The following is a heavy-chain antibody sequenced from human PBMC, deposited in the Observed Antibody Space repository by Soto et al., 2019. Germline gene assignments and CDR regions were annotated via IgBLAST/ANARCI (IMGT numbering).Heavy chain of an antibody. CDR1: GASITSHY. D-gene: IGHD2-15*01. V-gene: IGHV4-59*08. CDR3: ARNRGYSVTDY. CDR2: MYYGGTS. Sequence: QVQLQESGPGLVKPSETLSLTCNVSGASITSHYWTWIRQSPGKGLEWIGYMYYGGTSNYNPSLRGRVTTSLDASKNQYSLKLSSVTAADTSVYYCARNRGYSVTDYWGQGTLVTVSS. J-gene: IGHJ4*02.